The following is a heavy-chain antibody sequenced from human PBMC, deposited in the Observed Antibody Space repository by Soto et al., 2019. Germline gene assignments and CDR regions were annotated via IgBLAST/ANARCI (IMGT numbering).Heavy chain of an antibody. D-gene: IGHD4-17*01. CDR2: INSGATQI. CDR3: ARGSTTVTYLGFDY. V-gene: IGHV3-21*04. J-gene: IGHJ4*02. CDR1: GFTFSSYS. Sequence: EVQLVESGGGLVKPGGSLRLPCEVSGFTFSSYSMHWVRQAPGKGLEWVSSINSGATQIYYADSVKGRFSISRDTVKRSLFLQINSLRAEDTAVYFCARGSTTVTYLGFDYWGQGTLLSVS.